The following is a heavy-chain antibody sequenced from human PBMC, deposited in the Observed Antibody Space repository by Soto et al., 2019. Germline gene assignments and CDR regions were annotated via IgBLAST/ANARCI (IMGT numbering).Heavy chain of an antibody. D-gene: IGHD3-9*01. CDR3: FRGTIGSFDTSRSGYGLDV. CDR1: GVSISSADFY. V-gene: IGHV4-30-4*01. J-gene: IGHJ6*02. CDR2: MSYSGST. Sequence: QVRLQESGPGLVKPSQTLSLTCSVSGVSISSADFYWSWIRQPPGKALEWLGDMSYSGSTYYNPSLNRRITMSLDTSQNPFSLTLTSVTAADTAVYFCFRGTIGSFDTSRSGYGLDVWGQGTAVSVSS.